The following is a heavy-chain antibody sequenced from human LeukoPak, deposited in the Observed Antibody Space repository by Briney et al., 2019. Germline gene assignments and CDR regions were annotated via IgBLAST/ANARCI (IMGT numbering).Heavy chain of an antibody. CDR2: MNPNSGNT. Sequence: ASVKVSCKASGYTFTSYDINWVRQATGQGLEWMGWMNPNSGNTGYAQKFQGRVTMTRNTSISTAYMELSSLRSEDTAVYYCARATYSSSWYKASRADAFDIWGQGTMVTVSS. V-gene: IGHV1-8*01. D-gene: IGHD6-13*01. CDR1: GYTFTSYD. CDR3: ARATYSSSWYKASRADAFDI. J-gene: IGHJ3*02.